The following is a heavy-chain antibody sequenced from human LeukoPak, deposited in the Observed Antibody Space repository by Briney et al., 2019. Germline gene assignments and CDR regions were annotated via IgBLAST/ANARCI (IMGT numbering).Heavy chain of an antibody. V-gene: IGHV3-23*01. D-gene: IGHD1-26*01. CDR1: TFTFSTYS. Sequence: SLTLACPVSTFTFSTYSMSWDSQPPGNGLEWDEAIIGSGGSTNSAYSVKGRFTSSRDNFKNTRYLQMNSMRAEDKAVYYCAKEVIVGVSFDYWGQGTLVTVSS. CDR2: IIGSGGST. CDR3: AKEVIVGVSFDY. J-gene: IGHJ4*02.